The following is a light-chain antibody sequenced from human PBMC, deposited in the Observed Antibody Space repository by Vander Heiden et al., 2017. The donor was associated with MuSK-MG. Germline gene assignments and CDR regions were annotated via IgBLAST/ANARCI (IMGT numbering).Light chain of an antibody. CDR1: QTLDNC. CDR2: GAS. V-gene: IGKV3-11*01. CDR3: QQCSNWPIT. J-gene: IGKJ5*01. Sequence: EIVLTQSPATLSLSPGERATLSCRATQTLDNCLAWYQQKPGQPPRLPIYGASNRATGIPDRFSGSGSGTDFTLAISTLEPDDFAVYYCQQCSNWPITFGQGTRLEMK.